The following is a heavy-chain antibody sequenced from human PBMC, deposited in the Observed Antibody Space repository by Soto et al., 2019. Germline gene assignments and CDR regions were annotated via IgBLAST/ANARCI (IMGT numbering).Heavy chain of an antibody. CDR2: IYYSGST. D-gene: IGHD6-13*01. CDR1: GGSISSYY. V-gene: IGHV4-59*12. CDR3: ARDSDRFRIAAAGTNWFDP. Sequence: SGTLSLTCTVSGGSISSYYWSWIRQPPGKGLEWIGYIYYSGSTNYNPSLKSRVTISVDTSKNQFSLKLSSVTAADTAVYYCARDSDRFRIAAAGTNWFDPWGQGTLVTVSS. J-gene: IGHJ5*02.